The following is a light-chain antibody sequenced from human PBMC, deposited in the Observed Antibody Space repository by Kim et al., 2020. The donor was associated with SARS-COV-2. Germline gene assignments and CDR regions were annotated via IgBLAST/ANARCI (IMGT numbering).Light chain of an antibody. CDR3: LLYYGGVWV. Sequence: PGGTVTLTCASNTGAVTSGYYPNWFQLKPGQAPRSMIHTASGRHTWTPARFSGSLLGGKAALTLSGVQPEDEAEYYCLLYYGGVWVFGGGTQLTVL. CDR2: TAS. J-gene: IGLJ3*02. V-gene: IGLV7-43*01. CDR1: TGAVTSGYY.